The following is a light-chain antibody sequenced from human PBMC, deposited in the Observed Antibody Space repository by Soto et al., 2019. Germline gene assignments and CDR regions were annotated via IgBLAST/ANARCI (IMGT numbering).Light chain of an antibody. Sequence: QSVLTQPPSASGTPGQRVTISCSGSSSNIGSNNVNWYQQLPGTAPTLLIYSNNQRPSGVPDRFSGSKSGTSASLAVNGLQSEDEANYYCVAWDDSLNGPLFGGGTKLTVL. V-gene: IGLV1-44*01. CDR1: SSNIGSNN. J-gene: IGLJ3*02. CDR2: SNN. CDR3: VAWDDSLNGPL.